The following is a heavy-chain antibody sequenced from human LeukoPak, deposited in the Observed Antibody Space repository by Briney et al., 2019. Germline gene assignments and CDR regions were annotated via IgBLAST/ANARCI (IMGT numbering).Heavy chain of an antibody. CDR1: GGSITSYY. J-gene: IGHJ5*02. Sequence: SETLSLTCTVSGGSITSYYWSWIRQPPGKELEWTGYISYSGSTSYNPSLWSRVTISVDTSKNQFSLKLSSVTAADTAVYYCARDYGSGSGGFDPWGQGTLVTVSS. D-gene: IGHD3-10*01. CDR2: ISYSGST. V-gene: IGHV4-59*01. CDR3: ARDYGSGSGGFDP.